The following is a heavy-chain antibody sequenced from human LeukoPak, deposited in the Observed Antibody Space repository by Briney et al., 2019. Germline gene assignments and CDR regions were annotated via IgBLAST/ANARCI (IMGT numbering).Heavy chain of an antibody. CDR1: GFTFSSYG. J-gene: IGHJ3*02. CDR2: IRYDGSNK. D-gene: IGHD2-21*02. CDR3: GRVTARGDAFDI. Sequence: PGGSLRLSCAASGFTFSSYGMHWVRQAPGKGREGVAFIRYDGSNKYYADSVKGRFTISRDNSKNTLYLQMNSLRAEDTAVYYCGRVTARGDAFDIWGQGTMVTVSS. V-gene: IGHV3-30*02.